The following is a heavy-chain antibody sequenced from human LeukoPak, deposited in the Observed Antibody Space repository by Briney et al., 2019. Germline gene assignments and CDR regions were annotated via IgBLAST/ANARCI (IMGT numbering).Heavy chain of an antibody. J-gene: IGHJ4*02. CDR3: ARDRKWELDTTDY. CDR1: GYTFTSYA. CDR2: INPNSGGT. Sequence: ASVKVSCKASGYTFTSYAMNWVRQAPGQGLEWMGWINPNSGGTNYAQKFQGRVTMTRDTSISTAYMELSRLRSDDTAVYYCARDRKWELDTTDYWGQGTLVTVSS. D-gene: IGHD1-26*01. V-gene: IGHV1-2*02.